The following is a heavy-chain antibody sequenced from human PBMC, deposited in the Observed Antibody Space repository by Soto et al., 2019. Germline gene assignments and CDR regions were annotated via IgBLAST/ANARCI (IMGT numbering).Heavy chain of an antibody. CDR2: IYHSGST. J-gene: IGHJ4*02. V-gene: IGHV4-38-2*01. CDR3: ARVGMVATALARGVDY. Sequence: SETLSLTCAVSGYSISSGYYWGWIRQPPGKGLEWIGSIYHSGSTYYNPSLKSRVTISVGTSKNQFSLKLSSVTAADTAVYYCARVGMVATALARGVDYWGQGTLVTVSS. CDR1: GYSISSGYY. D-gene: IGHD5-12*01.